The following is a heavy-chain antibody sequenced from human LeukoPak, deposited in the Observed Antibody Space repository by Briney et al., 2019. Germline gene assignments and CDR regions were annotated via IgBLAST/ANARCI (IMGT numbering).Heavy chain of an antibody. D-gene: IGHD3-3*01. CDR2: MNPNSGNT. J-gene: IGHJ4*02. V-gene: IGHV1-8*03. CDR3: ARSFDRRYYDFWSGYHYFDY. CDR1: GYTFSSYD. Sequence: ASVKVSCKASGYTFSSYDINWVRQATGQGLEWMGWMNPNSGNTGYAQKFQGRVTITRNTSISTAYMELSSLRSEDTAVYYCARSFDRRYYDFWSGYHYFDYWGQGTLVTVSS.